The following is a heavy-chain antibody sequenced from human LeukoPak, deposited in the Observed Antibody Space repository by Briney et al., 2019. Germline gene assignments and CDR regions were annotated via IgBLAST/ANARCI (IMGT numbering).Heavy chain of an antibody. CDR2: MNPNSGNT. J-gene: IGHJ4*02. Sequence: ASVKVSCKASGYTFTSYDINWVRQATGQGLEWMGWMNPNSGNTGYAQKFQGRVTMTRNTSICAAYMELSSLRSEDTAVYYCARGVTYYDILTGYYVYWGQGTLVTVSS. V-gene: IGHV1-8*01. CDR1: GYTFTSYD. CDR3: ARGVTYYDILTGYYVY. D-gene: IGHD3-9*01.